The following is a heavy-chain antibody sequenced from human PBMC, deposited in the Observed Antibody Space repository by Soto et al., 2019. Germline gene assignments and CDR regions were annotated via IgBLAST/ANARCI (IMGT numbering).Heavy chain of an antibody. J-gene: IGHJ4*02. Sequence: LPCATSGFTFSSYAMHWVRQAPGKGLEWVTFVSFDGRNKYYPDSVKGRFTVSRDNSKNTLFLQMNSLRGEDTAVYYCARGNYDSTYYFDYWGPGTLVTVSS. CDR2: VSFDGRNK. CDR3: ARGNYDSTYYFDY. CDR1: GFTFSSYA. D-gene: IGHD3-22*01. V-gene: IGHV3-30*04.